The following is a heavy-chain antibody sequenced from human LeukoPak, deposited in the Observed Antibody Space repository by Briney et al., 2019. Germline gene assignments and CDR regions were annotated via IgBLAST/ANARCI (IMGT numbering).Heavy chain of an antibody. V-gene: IGHV3-30*04. J-gene: IGHJ4*02. CDR2: ISYDGRNK. CDR1: GFTFSSYA. Sequence: PGRSLRLSCAASGFTFSSYAMHWVRQAPGKGLEWVAVISYDGRNKYYADSVKGRFTISRDNSKNTLYLQMNSLRAEDTAVYYCARDQPTYCGGDCYSKHFDYWGQGTLVTVSS. CDR3: ARDQPTYCGGDCYSKHFDY. D-gene: IGHD2-21*02.